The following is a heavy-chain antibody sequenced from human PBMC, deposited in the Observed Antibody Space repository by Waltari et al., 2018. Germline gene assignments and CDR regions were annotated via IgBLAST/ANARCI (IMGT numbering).Heavy chain of an antibody. V-gene: IGHV1-69*08. CDR2: IIPNLGIA. Sequence: QVQLVQSGAEVKKPGSSVKVSCKASGGTFSSYTISWVRQAPGQGLEWMGRIIPNLGIANYAQKFQGRVTITADKSTSTAYMELSSLRSEDTAVYYCARDEVSWQQLVLHYYYGMDVWGQGTTVTVSS. CDR1: GGTFSSYT. CDR3: ARDEVSWQQLVLHYYYGMDV. J-gene: IGHJ6*02. D-gene: IGHD6-13*01.